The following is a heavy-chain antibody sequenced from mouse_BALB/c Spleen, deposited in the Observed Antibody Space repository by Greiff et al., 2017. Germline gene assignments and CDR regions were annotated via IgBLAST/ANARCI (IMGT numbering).Heavy chain of an antibody. Sequence: QVQLQQSGAELMKPGASVKISCKATGYTFSSYWIEWVKQRPGHGLEWIGEILPGSGSTTYNEKFKGKATFTADTSSNTAYMQLSSLTSEDSAVYYCARTRNDSYAMDYWGQGTSVTVSS. CDR1: GYTFSSYW. J-gene: IGHJ4*01. CDR3: ARTRNDSYAMDY. V-gene: IGHV1-9*01. CDR2: ILPGSGST.